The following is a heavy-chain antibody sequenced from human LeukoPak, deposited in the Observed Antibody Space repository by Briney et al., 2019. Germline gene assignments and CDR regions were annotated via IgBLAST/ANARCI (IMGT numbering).Heavy chain of an antibody. Sequence: GSSVKVSCKDSGGTFSSYAISWVRQAPGQGLEWMGGIIPIFGTANYAQKFQGRVTITADESTSTAYMELSSLRSEDTAVYYCARGAIGSGNHRDYYYYGMDVWGKGTTVTVSS. CDR1: GGTFSSYA. CDR2: IIPIFGTA. V-gene: IGHV1-69*01. D-gene: IGHD3-10*01. J-gene: IGHJ6*04. CDR3: ARGAIGSGNHRDYYYYGMDV.